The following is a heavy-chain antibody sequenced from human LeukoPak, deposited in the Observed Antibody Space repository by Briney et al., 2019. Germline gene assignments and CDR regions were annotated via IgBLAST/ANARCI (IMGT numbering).Heavy chain of an antibody. J-gene: IGHJ4*02. CDR2: IYHSGST. Sequence: SETLSLTCTVSSGSISTSNYYWGWIRQPPGKGLEWIGSIYHSGSTYYNPSLKSRVTISVDTSKNQFSLKLSSVTAADTAVYYCARGDGYNYFDYWGQGTLVTVSS. CDR3: ARGDGYNYFDY. V-gene: IGHV4-39*07. D-gene: IGHD5-24*01. CDR1: SGSISTSNYY.